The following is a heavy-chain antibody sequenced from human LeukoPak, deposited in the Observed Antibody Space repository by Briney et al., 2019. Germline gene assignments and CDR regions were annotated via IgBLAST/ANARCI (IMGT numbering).Heavy chain of an antibody. CDR1: GYTFTGYY. CDR2: INPNSGGT. CDR3: ARVGPYYDFSRYYFDY. Sequence: ASVKVSCKASGYTFTGYYMHWVRQAPGQGLEWMGWINPNSGGTNYAQKFQGRVTMTRDTSISTAYMELSRLRPDDTAVYYCARVGPYYDFSRYYFDYWGQGTLVTVSS. J-gene: IGHJ4*02. D-gene: IGHD3-3*01. V-gene: IGHV1-2*02.